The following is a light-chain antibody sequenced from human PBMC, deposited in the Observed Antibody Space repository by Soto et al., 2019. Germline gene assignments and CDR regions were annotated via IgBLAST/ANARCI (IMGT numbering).Light chain of an antibody. CDR1: QSISSY. Sequence: DIQMTQSPSSLSASLGDRVTITCRASQSISSYLNWYQQKPGKAPKLLIYAASSLQSGVPSRFSGSGSGTDFTLTISSLQPEDFATYYCQQCYSSPLLFGQGTKVEIK. CDR2: AAS. V-gene: IGKV1-39*01. CDR3: QQCYSSPLL. J-gene: IGKJ2*01.